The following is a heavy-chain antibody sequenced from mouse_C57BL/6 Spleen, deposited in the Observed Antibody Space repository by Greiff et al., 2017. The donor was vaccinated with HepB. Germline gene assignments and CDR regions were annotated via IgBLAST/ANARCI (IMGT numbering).Heavy chain of an antibody. CDR2: IDPSDSET. CDR1: GYTFTSYW. CDR3: ARPYGNYFDY. Sequence: QVHVKQPGAELVRPGSSVKLSCKASGYTFTSYWMHWVKQRPIQGLEWIGNIDPSDSETHYNQKFKDKATLTVDKSSSTAYMQLSSLTSEDSAVYYCARPYGNYFDYWGEGTTHTDSS. V-gene: IGHV1-52*01. J-gene: IGHJ2*01. D-gene: IGHD2-1*01.